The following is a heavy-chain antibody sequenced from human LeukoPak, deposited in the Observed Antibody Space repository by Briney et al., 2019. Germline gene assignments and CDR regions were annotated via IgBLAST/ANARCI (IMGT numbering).Heavy chain of an antibody. J-gene: IGHJ6*02. D-gene: IGHD3-16*01. CDR3: ARDVIITSYYYYGMDV. CDR1: GGSISSYY. CDR2: IYTSGST. Sequence: PSETLSLTCTVSGGSISSYYWSWIRQPAGKGLEWIGRIYTSGSTNYNPSLKSRVTMSVDTSKNPFSLKLSSVTAADTAVYYCARDVIITSYYYYGMDVWGPGTMVTVSS. V-gene: IGHV4-4*07.